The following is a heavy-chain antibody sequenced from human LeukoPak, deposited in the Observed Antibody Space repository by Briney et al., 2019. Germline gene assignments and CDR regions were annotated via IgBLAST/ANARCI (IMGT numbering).Heavy chain of an antibody. V-gene: IGHV3-23*01. Sequence: PGGSLRLSCAGSGFTFNNYGMSWVRQAPGKGLEWVSGISGSGGSTFYADSVKGRFTISRDNSKNTLYLQMNSLRAEDTAVYYCARPEMTTVTTVGLGYWGQGTLVTVSS. J-gene: IGHJ4*02. CDR3: ARPEMTTVTTVGLGY. CDR1: GFTFNNYG. CDR2: ISGSGGST. D-gene: IGHD4-17*01.